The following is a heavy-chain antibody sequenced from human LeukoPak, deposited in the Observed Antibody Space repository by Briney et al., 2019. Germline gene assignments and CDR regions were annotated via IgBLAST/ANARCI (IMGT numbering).Heavy chain of an antibody. CDR2: INHSGST. D-gene: IGHD3-9*01. CDR1: GGSFSGYY. CDR3: ARHSSYDILTGFDY. J-gene: IGHJ4*02. Sequence: SETLSLTCAVYGGSFSGYYWSWIRQPPGKGLEWIGEINHSGSTNYNPSLKSRVTISVDTSKNQFSLKLSSVTAADTAVYYCARHSSYDILTGFDYWDQGTLVTVSS. V-gene: IGHV4-34*01.